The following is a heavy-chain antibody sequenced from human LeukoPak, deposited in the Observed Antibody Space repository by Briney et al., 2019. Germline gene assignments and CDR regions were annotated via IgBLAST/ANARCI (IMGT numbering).Heavy chain of an antibody. J-gene: IGHJ6*02. CDR3: ARGHVGYREYYYYGMDV. CDR1: GYTFSNYD. Sequence: GASVKVSCKASGYTFSNYDIIWVRQATGQGLEWMGWMNPNSGNTGYTQNFQGRVTITADESTSTAYMELSSLRSEDTAVYYCARGHVGYREYYYYGMDVWGQGTTVTVSS. CDR2: MNPNSGNT. D-gene: IGHD6-13*01. V-gene: IGHV1-8*01.